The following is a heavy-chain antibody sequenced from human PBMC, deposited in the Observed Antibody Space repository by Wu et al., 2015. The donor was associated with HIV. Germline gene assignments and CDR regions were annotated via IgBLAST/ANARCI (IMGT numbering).Heavy chain of an antibody. V-gene: IGHV1-18*01. Sequence: QAQLVQSGDVVKKPGASVKVSCKASGYTFTSYGISWVRQAPGQGLEWMGWISAYNGNTNYAQKLQGRVTMTTDTSTSTAYMELRSLRSDDTAVYYCARVRDYYDSSGYRRAFDIVGPKGQMVNRLF. CDR2: ISAYNGNT. CDR3: ARVRDYYDSSGYRRAFDI. D-gene: IGHD3-22*01. CDR1: GYTFTSYG. J-gene: IGHJ3*02.